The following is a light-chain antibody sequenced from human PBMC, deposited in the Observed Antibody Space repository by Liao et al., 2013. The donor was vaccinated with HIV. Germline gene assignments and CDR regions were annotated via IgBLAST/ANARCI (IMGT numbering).Light chain of an antibody. V-gene: IGLV3-1*01. J-gene: IGLJ2*01. CDR3: QAWDSSTAV. CDR1: KLVDTY. CDR2: QDS. Sequence: SYELTQPPSVSVSPGQTATITCSGHKLVDTYACWYQQRPGQSPVLVIYQDSQRPSGIPERFSGSKSGNTATLTISGTQTMDEADYYCQAWDSSTAVFGGGTKLTVL.